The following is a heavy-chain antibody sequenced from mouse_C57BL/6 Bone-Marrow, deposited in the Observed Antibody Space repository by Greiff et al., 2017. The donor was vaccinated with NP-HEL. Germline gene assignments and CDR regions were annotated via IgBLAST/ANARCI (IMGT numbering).Heavy chain of an antibody. CDR2: IYPRSGNT. V-gene: IGHV1-81*01. D-gene: IGHD1-1*01. CDR3: AILLYYFDY. Sequence: VQLVESGAELARPGASVTLSCKASGYTFTSYGISWVKQRTGQGLEWIGEIYPRSGNTYYNEKFKGKATLTADKSSSTAYMELRSLTSEDSAVYFCAILLYYFDYWGQGTTLTVSS. CDR1: GYTFTSYG. J-gene: IGHJ2*01.